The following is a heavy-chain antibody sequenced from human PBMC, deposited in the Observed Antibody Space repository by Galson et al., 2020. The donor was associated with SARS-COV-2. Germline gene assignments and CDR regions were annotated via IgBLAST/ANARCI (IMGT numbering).Heavy chain of an antibody. CDR3: ARYGSWGAFDY. D-gene: IGHD3-10*01. CDR1: GGSISTYY. Sequence: ASETLSLTCTVSGGSISTYYWSWLRQPPGKGLEWIGYIYYSGGTNYNPSLKSRVTISVDTSKNQFSLKLSSVTAADTAVDYCARYGSWGAFDYWGQGTLVTVSS. J-gene: IGHJ4*02. V-gene: IGHV4-59*12. CDR2: IYYSGGT.